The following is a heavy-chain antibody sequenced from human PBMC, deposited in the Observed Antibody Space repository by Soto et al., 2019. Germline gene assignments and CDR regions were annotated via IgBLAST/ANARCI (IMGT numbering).Heavy chain of an antibody. CDR3: ARHGYDNSTGYYWVDY. CDR1: GYSFTTYW. J-gene: IGHJ4*02. CDR2: IYPGDSDT. D-gene: IGHD1-1*01. V-gene: IGHV5-51*01. Sequence: PGESLKISCKGSGYSFTTYWIGWVRQMPGKGLEWMGIIYPGDSDTRYSPSFQGQVTISADKSISTAYLQWSSLKASDPAMYYCARHGYDNSTGYYWVDYWGQGTLVTVSS.